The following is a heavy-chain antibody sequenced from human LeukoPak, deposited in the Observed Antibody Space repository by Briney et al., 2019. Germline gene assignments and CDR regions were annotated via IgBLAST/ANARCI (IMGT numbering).Heavy chain of an antibody. CDR3: ARDLINDYDILTGCDY. D-gene: IGHD3-9*01. J-gene: IGHJ4*02. Sequence: ASVKVSCKASGYTFTGYYMHWVRQAPGQGLEWMGRVNPNNGVPNYAQKFQGRVTMTRDTAISTAYMELSSLRSDDTALYYCARDLINDYDILTGCDYWGQGTLVTVSS. CDR2: VNPNNGVP. V-gene: IGHV1-2*06. CDR1: GYTFTGYY.